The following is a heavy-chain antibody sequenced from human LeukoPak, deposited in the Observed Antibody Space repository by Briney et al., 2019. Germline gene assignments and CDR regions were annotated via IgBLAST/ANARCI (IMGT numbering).Heavy chain of an antibody. D-gene: IGHD1-1*01. V-gene: IGHV3-7*01. CDR1: EFTFSGYS. CDR3: ARETWKPYDY. J-gene: IGHJ4*02. CDR2: IKEDGSAK. Sequence: GGSLRLSCAVFEFTFSGYSMSWVRQAPGEGLEWEAGIKEDGSAKYYADSVKGRFTISRDNAKSSLYLQMSCLRAEDTAIYYGARETWKPYDYWGQGTLVTVSS.